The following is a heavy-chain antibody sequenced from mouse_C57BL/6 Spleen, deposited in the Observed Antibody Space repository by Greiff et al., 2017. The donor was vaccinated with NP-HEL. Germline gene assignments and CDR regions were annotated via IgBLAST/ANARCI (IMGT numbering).Heavy chain of an antibody. V-gene: IGHV1-82*01. CDR2: IYPGDGDT. Sequence: VKLMESGPELVKPGASVKISCKASGYAFSSSWMNWVKQRPGKGLEWIGRIYPGDGDTNYNGKFKGKATLTADKSSSTAYMQLSSLTSEDSAVYFCAGSEGDYWGQGTTLTVSS. CDR1: GYAFSSSW. CDR3: AGSEGDY. J-gene: IGHJ2*01.